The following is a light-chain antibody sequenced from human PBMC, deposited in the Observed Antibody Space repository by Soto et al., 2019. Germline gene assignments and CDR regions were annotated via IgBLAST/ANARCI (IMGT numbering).Light chain of an antibody. CDR3: QQRSNWPIT. Sequence: EIVLTQSPATLSLSPGERTTLSCRASQSVSSYLAWYQQKPGRAPRLLIYDASNRATGIPARFSGSGSGTDFTLTISSLEPEDFVVYYCQQRSNWPITFGQGTRLEI. CDR1: QSVSSY. CDR2: DAS. J-gene: IGKJ5*01. V-gene: IGKV3-11*01.